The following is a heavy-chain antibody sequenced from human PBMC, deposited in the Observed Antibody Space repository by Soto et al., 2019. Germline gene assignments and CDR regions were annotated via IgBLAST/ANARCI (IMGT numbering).Heavy chain of an antibody. V-gene: IGHV4-38-2*01. CDR1: GYSISSGYY. J-gene: IGHJ4*02. CDR3: ERVAGSASWYETDS. Sequence: PSETLSLTCAVSGYSISSGYYWGWIRQPPGKGLEWLGTTYYGASSYYNPSLRSRITILLDASTNQLSLKLSSVTAADTAVYFCERVAGSASWYETDSWGQGILVTVSS. CDR2: TYYGASS. D-gene: IGHD6-13*01.